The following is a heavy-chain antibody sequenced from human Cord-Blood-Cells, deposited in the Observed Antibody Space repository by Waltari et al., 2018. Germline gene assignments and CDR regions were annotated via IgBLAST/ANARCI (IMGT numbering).Heavy chain of an antibody. Sequence: QVQLQESGPGLVKPSQTLSLTCTVSGGSIRSGRYTGRWIRQPAGKGLEWIGYIYTSGSTNYNPSLKSRVTISVDTSKNQFSLKLSSVTAADTAVYYCARVRVSGDRYFDLWGRGTLVTVSS. D-gene: IGHD7-27*01. CDR2: IYTSGST. J-gene: IGHJ2*01. CDR1: GGSIRSGRYT. CDR3: ARVRVSGDRYFDL. V-gene: IGHV4-61*09.